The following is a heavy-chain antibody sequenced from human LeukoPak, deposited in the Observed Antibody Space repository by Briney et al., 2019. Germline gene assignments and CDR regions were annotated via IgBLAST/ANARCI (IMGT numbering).Heavy chain of an antibody. CDR2: IYYSGST. Sequence: PSETLSLTCTVSGGSISSSSYYCGWIRQPPGKGLEWIGSIYYSGSTYYNPSLKSRVTISVDTSKNQFSLKLSSVTAADTAVYYCAGIYGSGSRFDYWGQGTLVTVSS. CDR1: GGSISSSSYY. V-gene: IGHV4-39*01. D-gene: IGHD3-10*01. CDR3: AGIYGSGSRFDY. J-gene: IGHJ4*02.